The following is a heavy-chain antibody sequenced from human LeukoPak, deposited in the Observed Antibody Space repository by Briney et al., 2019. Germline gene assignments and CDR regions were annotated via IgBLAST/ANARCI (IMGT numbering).Heavy chain of an antibody. CDR1: GYSTSGGYY. V-gene: IGHV4-61*08. CDR3: ARGGWAAAASMYYFDY. D-gene: IGHD6-13*01. CDR2: IYYIYNGERT. J-gene: IGHJ4*02. Sequence: PSETLSLTCTVLGYSTSGGYYWSWIRQPPGKGLEWIGYIYYIYNGERTNYNPSLKSRVTMSLNTSKNQFSLKLSSMTAADTAVYYCARGGWAAAASMYYFDYWGQGTLVTVSS.